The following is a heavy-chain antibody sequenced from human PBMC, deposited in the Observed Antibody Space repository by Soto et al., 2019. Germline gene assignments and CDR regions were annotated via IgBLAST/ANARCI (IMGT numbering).Heavy chain of an antibody. CDR2: INAGNGNT. CDR3: ARDGYDFWSGSMAYYYYGMDV. CDR1: GYTFTSYG. J-gene: IGHJ6*02. D-gene: IGHD3-3*01. V-gene: IGHV1-3*01. Sequence: ASVKVSCKASGYTFTSYGISWVRQAPGQGLEWMGWINAGNGNTKYSQKFQGRVTITRDTSASTAYMELSSLRSEDTAVYYCARDGYDFWSGSMAYYYYGMDVWGQGTTVTVSS.